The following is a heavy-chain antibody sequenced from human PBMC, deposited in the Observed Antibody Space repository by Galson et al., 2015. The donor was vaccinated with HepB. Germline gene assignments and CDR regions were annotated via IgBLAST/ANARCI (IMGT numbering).Heavy chain of an antibody. CDR3: AKGGEYFDSSGYSDY. CDR1: GFTFSYYG. D-gene: IGHD3-22*01. CDR2: IAYDENNK. Sequence: SLRLSCAASGFTFSYYGMHWVRQAPGKGLEWVAVIAYDENNKYYADSVKGRFTISRDNSKNTLYLQMNSLRTEDTAVYYCAKGGEYFDSSGYSDYWGQGTLVTVSS. V-gene: IGHV3-30*18. J-gene: IGHJ4*02.